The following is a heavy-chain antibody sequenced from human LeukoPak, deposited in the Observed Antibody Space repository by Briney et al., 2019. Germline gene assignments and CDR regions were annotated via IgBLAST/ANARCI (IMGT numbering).Heavy chain of an antibody. CDR1: GGSFSGYY. CDR2: INHSGST. D-gene: IGHD6-13*01. CDR3: ARRSRIAAAGTQFDY. V-gene: IGHV4-34*01. Sequence: SETLSLTCAVYGGSFSGYYWSWIRQPPGKGLEWIGEINHSGSTNYNPSLKSRVTISVDTSKNQFSLKLSSVTAADTAVYYCARRSRIAAAGTQFDYWGQGTLVTVSS. J-gene: IGHJ4*02.